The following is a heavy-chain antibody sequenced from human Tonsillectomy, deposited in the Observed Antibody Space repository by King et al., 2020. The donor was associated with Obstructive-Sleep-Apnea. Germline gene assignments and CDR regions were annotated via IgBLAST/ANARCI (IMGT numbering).Heavy chain of an antibody. CDR1: GASVSSGLYY. CDR2: VYYSGST. D-gene: IGHD5-12*01. Sequence: VQLQESGPGLVKPSETLSLTCTVSGASVSSGLYYWTWIRQPPGKGLEWIGDVYYSGSTNYNPSLKSRVTISVDTSKNHYSLKLSSVTAADTALYYCARGENRFGLVAAMRNWGQGTLVTVSS. V-gene: IGHV4-61*03. J-gene: IGHJ4*02. CDR3: ARGENRFGLVAAMRN.